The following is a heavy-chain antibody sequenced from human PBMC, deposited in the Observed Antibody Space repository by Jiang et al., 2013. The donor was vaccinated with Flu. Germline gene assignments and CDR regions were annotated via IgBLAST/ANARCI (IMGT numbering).Heavy chain of an antibody. D-gene: IGHD2-8*02. CDR2: VWSDGDKK. J-gene: IGHJ4*02. CDR1: GFSFSSYA. V-gene: IGHV3-33*01. CDR3: ARDWPEFTGLDSHFDS. Sequence: QLVESGGGVVQPGRSLRLSCVASGFSFSSYALHWVRQAPGKGLEWVAVVWSDGDKKFYADSVKGRFIISRDNSKNTLYLQMSSLRAEDTAVYYCARDWPEFTGLDSHFDSWGQGALVTVS.